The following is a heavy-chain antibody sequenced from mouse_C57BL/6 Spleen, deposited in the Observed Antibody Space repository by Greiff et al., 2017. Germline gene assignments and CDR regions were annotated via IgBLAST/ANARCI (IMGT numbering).Heavy chain of an antibody. CDR1: GFTFSDYG. V-gene: IGHV5-17*01. Sequence: EVKLVESGGGLVKPGGSLKLSCAASGFTFSDYGMHWVRQAPEKGLEWVAYISSGSSTIYYADTVKGRFTISRANAKNTLFLQMTSLRSEDTAMYYCARRYYYGSSDYWGQGTTLTVSS. CDR3: ARRYYYGSSDY. J-gene: IGHJ2*01. D-gene: IGHD1-1*01. CDR2: ISSGSSTI.